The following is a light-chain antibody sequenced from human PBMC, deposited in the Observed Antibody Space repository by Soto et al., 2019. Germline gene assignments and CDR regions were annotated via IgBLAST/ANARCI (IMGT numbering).Light chain of an antibody. J-gene: IGKJ2*01. CDR2: KAS. CDR1: QSISSW. CDR3: QQYNSYPYT. Sequence: DIKMTQSPSTLSASVGDRVTITCRASQSISSWLAWYQQKPGKAPKLLIYKASSLESGVPSRFTGSGSGTEFNLTISGLQPDDFETYYCQQYNSYPYTFGQGTTLEIK. V-gene: IGKV1-5*03.